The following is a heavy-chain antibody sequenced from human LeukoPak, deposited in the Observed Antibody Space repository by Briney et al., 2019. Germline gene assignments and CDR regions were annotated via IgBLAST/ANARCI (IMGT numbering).Heavy chain of an antibody. CDR2: ISSTSSTI. V-gene: IGHV3-48*04. J-gene: IGHJ4*02. CDR1: GFTFSTYS. CDR3: VRDVPKQNFDF. D-gene: IGHD2/OR15-2a*01. Sequence: GGSLRLSCAASGFTFSTYSMNWVRQAPGKGLEWVSYISSTSSTIYYADSVKGRFSISRDNAKKTLYLQMNSLRIEDTAVYYCVRDVPKQNFDFWGQGTLVTVSS.